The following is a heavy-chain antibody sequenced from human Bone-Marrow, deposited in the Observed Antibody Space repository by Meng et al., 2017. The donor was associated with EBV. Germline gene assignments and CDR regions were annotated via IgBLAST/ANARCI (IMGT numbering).Heavy chain of an antibody. Sequence: QLQLQEPGPGLVKPSETRSLTCTVSGCSISSSSYYWGWIRQPPGKGLEWIGSIYYSGSTYYNPSLKSRVTISVDTSKNQFSLKLSSVTAADTAVYYCARETGDRDYWGQGTLVTVSS. J-gene: IGHJ4*02. CDR2: IYYSGST. D-gene: IGHD4-17*01. CDR3: ARETGDRDY. CDR1: GCSISSSSYY. V-gene: IGHV4-39*07.